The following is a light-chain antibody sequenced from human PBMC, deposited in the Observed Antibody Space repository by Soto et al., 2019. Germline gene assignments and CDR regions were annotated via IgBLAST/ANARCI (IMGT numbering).Light chain of an antibody. Sequence: MVFTRSPATRPLSPSKRPNLSCTASQDISSDLGWYQQKPGKAPRLLIYAVSNLASGIPARFSGSGSGTEFTLTISSLQPEDFAVYYCQQRSSWPRTFGQGTKVDIK. CDR1: QDISSD. CDR2: AVS. V-gene: IGKV3D-11*01. J-gene: IGKJ1*01. CDR3: QQRSSWPRT.